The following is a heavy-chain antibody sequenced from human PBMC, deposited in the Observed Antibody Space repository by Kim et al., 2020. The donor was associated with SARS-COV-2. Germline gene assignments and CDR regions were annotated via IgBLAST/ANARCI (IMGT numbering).Heavy chain of an antibody. V-gene: IGHV1-24*01. D-gene: IGHD6-19*01. J-gene: IGHJ4*02. Sequence: ASVKVSCKVSGYTLTELSMHWVRQAPGKGLEWMGGFDPEDGETIYAQKFQGRVTMTADTSTDTAYMELSSLRSEDTAVYYCATVPEYSSGPADNWGQGTLVTVSS. CDR3: ATVPEYSSGPADN. CDR1: GYTLTELS. CDR2: FDPEDGET.